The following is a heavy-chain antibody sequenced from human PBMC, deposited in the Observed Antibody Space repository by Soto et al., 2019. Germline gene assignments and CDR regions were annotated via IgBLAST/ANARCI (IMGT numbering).Heavy chain of an antibody. J-gene: IGHJ3*02. CDR2: VYYSGST. Sequence: QVQLQESGPGLVKPLETVSLTCTVSGGSLIDDYWNWIRQPPGKGLEWIGYVYYSGSTNYNPSLKSRVTISVDRSKNQLSLKLSSVPAADSAVYYCARGNDWKSSTFDIWGHGTMVSVSS. CDR3: ARGNDWKSSTFDI. V-gene: IGHV4-59*01. CDR1: GGSLIDDY. D-gene: IGHD2-21*01.